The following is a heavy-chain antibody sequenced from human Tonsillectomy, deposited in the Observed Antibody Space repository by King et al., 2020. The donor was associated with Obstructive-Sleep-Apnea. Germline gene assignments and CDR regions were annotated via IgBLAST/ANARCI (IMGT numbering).Heavy chain of an antibody. Sequence: QVQLVESGAEVKKPGASVKVSCKAFGYTFTGYYIHWVRQAPGQGLEWMGWTNPNSGGTNYAQKFQGWVTMTRDTSISTAHMELSRLKSDDTAVYYCARGNAYSPRDYWGQGTLVTVSS. J-gene: IGHJ4*02. CDR3: ARGNAYSPRDY. D-gene: IGHD5-24*01. V-gene: IGHV1-2*04. CDR1: GYTFTGYY. CDR2: TNPNSGGT.